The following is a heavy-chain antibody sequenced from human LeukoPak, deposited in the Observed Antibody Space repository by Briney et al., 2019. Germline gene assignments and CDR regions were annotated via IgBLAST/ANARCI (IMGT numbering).Heavy chain of an antibody. CDR2: ISAYHGNT. V-gene: IGHV1-18*01. CDR1: VYTFTSYG. J-gene: IGHJ6*02. Sequence: ASVKVSCKASVYTFTSYGISWVRQAPGQGLEWMGWISAYHGNTNYAQKLQGRVTMTTDTSTSTAYMELRSLRSDDTAVYYCARVSYYDFWSGPPQYYYYGMDVWGQGTTVTVSS. CDR3: ARVSYYDFWSGPPQYYYYGMDV. D-gene: IGHD3-3*01.